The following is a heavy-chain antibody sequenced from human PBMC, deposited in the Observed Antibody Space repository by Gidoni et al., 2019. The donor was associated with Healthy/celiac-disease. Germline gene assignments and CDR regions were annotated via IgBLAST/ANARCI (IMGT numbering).Heavy chain of an antibody. CDR3: ARDLVGATGHFDY. D-gene: IGHD1-26*01. V-gene: IGHV4-59*01. CDR2: IYYSGST. J-gene: IGHJ4*02. CDR1: GGSISSYY. Sequence: QVQLQESGPGLVKPSETLSLTCTVSGGSISSYYWSWIRQPPGKVLEWIGYIYYSGSTNYNPSLKSRVTISVDTSKNQFSLKLSSVTAADTAVYYCARDLVGATGHFDYWGQGTLVTVSS.